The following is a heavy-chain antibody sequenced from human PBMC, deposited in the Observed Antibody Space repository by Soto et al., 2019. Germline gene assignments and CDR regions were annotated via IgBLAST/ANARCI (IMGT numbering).Heavy chain of an antibody. CDR2: IYYSGST. V-gene: IGHV4-59*01. CDR3: ARAPDGAVAGIFDY. J-gene: IGHJ4*02. Sequence: PSETLSLTCTVSGGSISSYYWSWIRQPPGKGLEWIGYIYYSGSTNYNPSLKSRVTISVDTSKNQFSLKLSSVTAADTAVYYCARAPDGAVAGIFDYWGQGTLVTVPS. CDR1: GGSISSYY. D-gene: IGHD6-19*01.